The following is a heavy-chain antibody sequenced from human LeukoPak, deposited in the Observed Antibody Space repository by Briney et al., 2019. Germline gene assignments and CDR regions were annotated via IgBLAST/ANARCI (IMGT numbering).Heavy chain of an antibody. CDR2: ISSSSSYI. J-gene: IGHJ4*02. D-gene: IGHD6-13*01. CDR3: ARYSSSWYVGD. V-gene: IGHV3-21*01. CDR1: GFTFSSYS. Sequence: GGSLRLSCAASGFTFSSYSMNWVRQAPGKGLEWVSSISSSSSYIYYADSVKGRFTISRDNAKNSLYLQMSSLRAEDTAVYYCARYSSSWYVGDWGQGTLVTVSS.